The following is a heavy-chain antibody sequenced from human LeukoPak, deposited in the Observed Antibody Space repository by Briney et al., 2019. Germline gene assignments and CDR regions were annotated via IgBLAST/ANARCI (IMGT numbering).Heavy chain of an antibody. V-gene: IGHV3-21*01. CDR3: ARDRGYSYGAEGMDV. D-gene: IGHD5-18*01. CDR2: ISSRSSYI. CDR1: GFTFSSYS. Sequence: GGSLRLSCAASGFTFSSYSMNWVRQAPGKGLEWVSSISSRSSYIYYADSVKGRLTISRDNAKNSLYLQMNSLRAEDTAVYYCARDRGYSYGAEGMDVWGQGTTVTVSS. J-gene: IGHJ6*02.